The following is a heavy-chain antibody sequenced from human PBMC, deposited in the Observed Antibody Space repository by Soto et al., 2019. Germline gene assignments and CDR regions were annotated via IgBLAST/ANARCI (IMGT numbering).Heavy chain of an antibody. CDR1: GDSISSRSYY. CDR3: ARQRTSVVTQAYFDV. CDR2: IYYSGST. Sequence: SETLSLTCTVTGDSISSRSYYWGWIRQPPGKGLEWIGSIYYSGSTYNNPSLRSRVSMSIDTSKDQFSLKLKSVTAADTARYFCARQRTSVVTQAYFDVWGPGPPVTVSS. V-gene: IGHV4-39*01. J-gene: IGHJ4*02. D-gene: IGHD2-21*02.